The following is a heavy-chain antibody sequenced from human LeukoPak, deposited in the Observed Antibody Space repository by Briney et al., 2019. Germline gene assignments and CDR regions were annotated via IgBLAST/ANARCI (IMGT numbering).Heavy chain of an antibody. V-gene: IGHV1-2*04. J-gene: IGHJ3*02. CDR2: INPNSGGT. D-gene: IGHD6-19*01. CDR3: AREAGVRYSSGSPGAFDI. CDR1: GYTFTGYY. Sequence: GASVKVSCKASGYTFTGYYMHWVRQAPGQGLEWMGWINPNSGGTNYAQKFQGWVTMTRDTSISTAYMELSRLRSDDTAVYYCAREAGVRYSSGSPGAFDIWGQGTMVTVSS.